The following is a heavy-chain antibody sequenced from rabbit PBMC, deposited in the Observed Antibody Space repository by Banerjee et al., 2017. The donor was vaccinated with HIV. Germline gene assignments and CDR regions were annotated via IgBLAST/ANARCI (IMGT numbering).Heavy chain of an antibody. J-gene: IGHJ4*01. CDR3: VSYDDYGDRNL. D-gene: IGHD2-1*01. V-gene: IGHV1S21*01. CDR1: GFDFSSYG. CDR2: ITYGGST. Sequence: EQLEESGGDLVKPEGSLKLSCKASGFDFSSYGVSWVRRAPGKGLEWIGYITYGGSTFYASWAKGRFAISRTSTTVDLKMTSLTAADTATYFCVSYDDYGDRNLWGPGTLVTVS.